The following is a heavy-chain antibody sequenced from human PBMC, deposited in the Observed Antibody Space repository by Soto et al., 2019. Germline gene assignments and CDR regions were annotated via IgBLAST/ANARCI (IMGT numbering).Heavy chain of an antibody. J-gene: IGHJ4*02. D-gene: IGHD2-2*01. CDR1: GFTFSSYA. Sequence: GGSLRLSCAASGFTFSSYAMSWVRQAPGKGLEWVSAISGSGGSTYYADSVKGRFTISRDNSKNTLYLQMNSLRAEDTAVYYCATGYCSSTSCYQSSGYWGQGTLVTVS. CDR3: ATGYCSSTSCYQSSGY. CDR2: ISGSGGST. V-gene: IGHV3-23*01.